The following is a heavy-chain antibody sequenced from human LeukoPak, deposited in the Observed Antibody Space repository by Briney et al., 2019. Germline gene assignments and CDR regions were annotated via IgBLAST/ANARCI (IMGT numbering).Heavy chain of an antibody. CDR2: IYTSRST. Sequence: SETLSLTCTVYGGSISSGSYYWSWLRQPAGKGLEWIGRIYTSRSTTYNSSPKRPVTITLDTSKNHFSLRLSTVTDADAAVYYCARDREVGATGYYFDYWGQGTLVTVSS. V-gene: IGHV4-61*02. J-gene: IGHJ4*02. CDR3: ARDREVGATGYYFDY. CDR1: GGSISSGSYY. D-gene: IGHD1-26*01.